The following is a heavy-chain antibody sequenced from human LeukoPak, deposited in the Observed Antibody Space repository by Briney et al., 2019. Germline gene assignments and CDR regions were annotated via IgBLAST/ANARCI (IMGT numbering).Heavy chain of an antibody. CDR3: ARHLRDGYNYYYYYGMDV. Sequence: GESLKISCRGSGYSFTSYWIGWVRQMPGKGPEWMGIIYPGDSDTRYSPSFRGQVTISADKSISTAYLQWSSLKASDTAMYCCARHLRDGYNYYYYYGMDVWGQGTTVTVSS. J-gene: IGHJ6*02. D-gene: IGHD5-24*01. CDR2: IYPGDSDT. CDR1: GYSFTSYW. V-gene: IGHV5-51*01.